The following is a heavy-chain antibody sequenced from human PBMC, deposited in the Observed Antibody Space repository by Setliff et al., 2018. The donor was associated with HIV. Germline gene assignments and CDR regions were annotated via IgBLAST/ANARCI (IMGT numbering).Heavy chain of an antibody. CDR3: ARGRKYLTTVTSSYFYYMDV. J-gene: IGHJ6*03. V-gene: IGHV7-4-1*02. CDR2: INTNTGNP. Sequence: ASVKVSCKASGYSFADYAMNWVRQAPRQGLEWMGYINTNTGNPTYAQGFTGRFVFSFDTSVTTAYLQITGLRTEDTAVYYCARGRKYLTTVTSSYFYYMDVWGKGTTVTSP. CDR1: GYSFADYA. D-gene: IGHD4-4*01.